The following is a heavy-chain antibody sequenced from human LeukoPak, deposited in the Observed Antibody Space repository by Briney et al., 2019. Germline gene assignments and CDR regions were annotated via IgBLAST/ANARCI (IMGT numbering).Heavy chain of an antibody. CDR1: GYTLTELS. V-gene: IGHV1-24*01. CDR3: ATVWFGELANWFDP. CDR2: FDPEDGET. Sequence: GASVKVSCKVSGYTLTELSMHWVRQAPGKGLEWMGGFDPEDGETIYAQKFQGRVTMTEDTSTDTAYMELSSLRSEDTAVYYCATVWFGELANWFDPWGQGTLVTVSS. J-gene: IGHJ5*02. D-gene: IGHD3-10*01.